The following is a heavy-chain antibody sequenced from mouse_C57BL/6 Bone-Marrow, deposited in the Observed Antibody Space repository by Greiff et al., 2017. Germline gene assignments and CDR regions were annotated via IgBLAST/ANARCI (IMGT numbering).Heavy chain of an antibody. CDR2: IDPSDSYT. CDR3: AREGPYYYGSSWFAY. Sequence: QVQLQQPGAELVMPGASVKLSCKASGYTFTSYWMHWVKQRPGQGLEWIGEIDPSDSYTNYNQKFKGKSTLTVDKSSSTVYMQLSSLTSEDSAVYYCAREGPYYYGSSWFAYWGQGTLVTVSA. J-gene: IGHJ3*01. V-gene: IGHV1-69*01. CDR1: GYTFTSYW. D-gene: IGHD1-1*01.